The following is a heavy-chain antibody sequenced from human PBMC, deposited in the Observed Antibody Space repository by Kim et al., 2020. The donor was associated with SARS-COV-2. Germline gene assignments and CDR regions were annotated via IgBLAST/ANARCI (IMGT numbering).Heavy chain of an antibody. CDR3: VRERLWFGGRFMDV. D-gene: IGHD3-10*01. J-gene: IGHJ6*02. CDR2: ISSSSSYI. Sequence: GGSLRLSCAASGFTFSSYSMNWVRQAPGKGLEWVSSISSSSSYIYYADSVKGRFTISRDNAKNSLYLQMNSLRVEDTAVYYCVRERLWFGGRFMDVWGQGTTVAVAS. V-gene: IGHV3-21*01. CDR1: GFTFSSYS.